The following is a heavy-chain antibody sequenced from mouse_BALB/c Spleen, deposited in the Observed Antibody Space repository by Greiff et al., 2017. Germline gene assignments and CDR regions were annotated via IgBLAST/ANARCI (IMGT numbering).Heavy chain of an antibody. V-gene: IGHV2-9-2*01. CDR1: GFSLTSYD. CDR3: VRGPPYRFAY. CDR2: IWTGGGT. D-gene: IGHD2-10*01. J-gene: IGHJ3*01. Sequence: QVQLKQSGPGLVAPSQSLSITCTVSGFSLTSYDISWIRQPPGKGLEWLGVIWTGGGTNYNSAFMSRLSISKDNSKSQVFLKMNSLQTDDTAIYYCVRGPPYRFAYWGQGTLVTVSA.